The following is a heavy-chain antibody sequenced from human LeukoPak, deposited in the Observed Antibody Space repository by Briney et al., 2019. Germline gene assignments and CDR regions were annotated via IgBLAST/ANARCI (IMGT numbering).Heavy chain of an antibody. D-gene: IGHD3-3*01. CDR3: VRLRRNSDTTGFYSYYDF. V-gene: IGHV3-21*01. J-gene: IGHJ1*01. Sequence: GGSLRLTCAASGYTLSSYSINWVRQAPGKGLEWVSSISVRSNYIYYADSVRGRFRISRDDARDSLYLQMNSLRAEDTAVYYCVRLRRNSDTTGFYSYYDFWGQGTLVTVSS. CDR1: GYTLSSYS. CDR2: ISVRSNYI.